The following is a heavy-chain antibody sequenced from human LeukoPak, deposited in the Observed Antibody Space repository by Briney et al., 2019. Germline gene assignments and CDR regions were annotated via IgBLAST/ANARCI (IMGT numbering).Heavy chain of an antibody. V-gene: IGHV1-46*01. CDR1: GYTFTNYF. J-gene: IGHJ4*02. CDR2: INPSGGTT. CDR3: ARAEWRGDWASYFDY. D-gene: IGHD3/OR15-3a*01. Sequence: ASVKVSCKASGYTFTNYFMHWVRQAPGQGLEWMGIINPSGGTTAYAQKFQGRVTMTNDVSTSTVYMELSSLRSDDTAVYYCARAEWRGDWASYFDYWGQGTLVTVSS.